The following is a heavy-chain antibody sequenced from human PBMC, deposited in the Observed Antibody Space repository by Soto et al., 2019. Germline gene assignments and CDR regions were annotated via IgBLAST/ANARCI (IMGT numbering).Heavy chain of an antibody. CDR1: GFTFSSYW. CDR2: IKQDGSEK. D-gene: IGHD3-9*01. J-gene: IGHJ6*02. V-gene: IGHV3-7*05. Sequence: GGSLRLSCAASGFTFSSYWMSWVRQAPGKGLEWVANIKQDGSEKYYVDSVKGRFTISRDNAKNSLYLQMNSLRAEDTAVYYCARDAWYYDILTGGYYYYGMDVWGQGTTVTVS. CDR3: ARDAWYYDILTGGYYYYGMDV.